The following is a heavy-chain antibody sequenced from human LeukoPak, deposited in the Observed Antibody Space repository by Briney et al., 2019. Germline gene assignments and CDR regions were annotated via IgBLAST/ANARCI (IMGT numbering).Heavy chain of an antibody. Sequence: PGESLRLSCAASGFTFSTYAMSWVRQAPGKGLEWVSVISGSVSNTYSADSVKGRFTISRDNSKDTLYLQMNSLRAEDTAVYYCARHLGDYELLTGYGYWGQGTLVTVSS. D-gene: IGHD3/OR15-3a*01. V-gene: IGHV3-23*01. CDR2: ISGSVSNT. CDR1: GFTFSTYA. CDR3: ARHLGDYELLTGYGY. J-gene: IGHJ4*02.